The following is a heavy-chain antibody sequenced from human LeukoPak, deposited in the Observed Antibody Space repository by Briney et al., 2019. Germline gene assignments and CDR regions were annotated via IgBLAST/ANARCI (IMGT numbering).Heavy chain of an antibody. J-gene: IGHJ4*02. CDR1: GFTFSSDW. CDR2: INGDGSST. V-gene: IGHV3-74*01. D-gene: IGHD1-14*01. Sequence: GGSLRLSCAASGFTFSSDWMNWVRQAPGKGLVWVSRINGDGSSTTYADSVKGRFTISRDNAKNTLYLQMNSPRAEDTALYYCARVRAGVDYWGQGTLVTVSS. CDR3: ARVRAGVDY.